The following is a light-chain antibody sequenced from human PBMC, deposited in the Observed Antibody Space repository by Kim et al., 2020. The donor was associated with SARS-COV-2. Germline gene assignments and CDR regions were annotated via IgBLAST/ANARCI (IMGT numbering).Light chain of an antibody. J-gene: IGKJ2*01. CDR3: QQYGDSPYT. V-gene: IGKV3-20*01. CDR2: AAS. CDR1: QSISSNY. Sequence: EIVLTQSPGTLSLSPGERATLSCRASQSISSNYLTWYQQKPGQPPRLFIYAASRRVTGIPDRFSGSGSGTDFTLTISRLEPEDFAVYYCQQYGDSPYTCGQGTKLEI.